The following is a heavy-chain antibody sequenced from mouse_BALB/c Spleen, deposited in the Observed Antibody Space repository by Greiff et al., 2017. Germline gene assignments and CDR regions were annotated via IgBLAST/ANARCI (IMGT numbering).Heavy chain of an antibody. CDR3: ASLYGSSPYYAMDY. D-gene: IGHD1-1*01. V-gene: IGHV1S137*01. J-gene: IGHJ4*01. CDR2: ISTYYGDA. CDR1: GYTFTDYA. Sequence: VKLQQSGAELVRPGVSVKISCKGSGYTFTDYAMHWVKQSHAKSLEWIGVISTYYGDASYNQKFTGKATMTVDKSSSTAYMELARLTSEDSAIYYCASLYGSSPYYAMDYWGQGTSVTVSS.